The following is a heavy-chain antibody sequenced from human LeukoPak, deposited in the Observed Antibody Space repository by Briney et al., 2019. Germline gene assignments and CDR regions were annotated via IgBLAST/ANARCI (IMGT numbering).Heavy chain of an antibody. D-gene: IGHD1-26*01. V-gene: IGHV3-23*01. CDR2: ISGSGGST. Sequence: PGGSLRLSCAASGFTFSSYAMSWVRQAPGKGLECVSGISGSGGSTYYADSVKGRFTISRDNSKNTLYLQMNSLRAEDTAVYYCATSGSQRLSGTDYWGQGTLVTVSS. CDR3: ATSGSQRLSGTDY. CDR1: GFTFSSYA. J-gene: IGHJ4*02.